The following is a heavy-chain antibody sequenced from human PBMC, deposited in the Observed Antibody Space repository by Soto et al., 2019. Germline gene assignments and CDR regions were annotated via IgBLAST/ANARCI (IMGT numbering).Heavy chain of an antibody. J-gene: IGHJ4*02. CDR2: IDWDDDK. CDR1: GFSLSTSEMR. Sequence: SVPTPVKPTQTLTLACSFPGFSLSTSEMRVSWIRHPPGKALEWLARIDWDDDKFYSKSLKTMLTISKDTSKNQVVLTMTNMDPVDTATYYCARSRSSGSYQALDPHPIDYWAQGTLVTVSS. CDR3: ARSRSSGSYQALDPHPIDY. V-gene: IGHV2-70*04. D-gene: IGHD1-26*01.